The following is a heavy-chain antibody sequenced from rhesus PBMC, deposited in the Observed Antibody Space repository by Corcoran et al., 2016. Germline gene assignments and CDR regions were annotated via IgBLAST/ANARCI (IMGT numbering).Heavy chain of an antibody. CDR3: ARNGYSYSYYPFDY. D-gene: IGHD5-12*01. Sequence: QLQLQESGPGRVKPSETLSLTCAVHGGCISSNYLSWIRPPPGEGPEWIGRISGSGGSTDYNPSLKSRVTISTDTSKNQFSLKLSSVTAADTAVYYCARNGYSYSYYPFDYWGQGVLVTVSS. J-gene: IGHJ4*01. CDR2: ISGSGGST. CDR1: GGCISSNY. V-gene: IGHV4-173*01.